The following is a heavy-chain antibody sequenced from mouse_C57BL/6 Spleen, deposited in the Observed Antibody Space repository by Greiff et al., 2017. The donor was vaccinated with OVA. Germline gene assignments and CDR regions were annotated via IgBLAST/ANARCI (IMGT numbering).Heavy chain of an antibody. CDR3: ASYYGSRVFDY. J-gene: IGHJ2*01. D-gene: IGHD1-1*01. CDR1: GYTFTSYW. CDR2: IYPSDSYT. V-gene: IGHV1-50*01. Sequence: QVQLQQPGAELVKPGASVKLSCKASGYTFTSYWMQWVKQRPGQGLEWIGEIYPSDSYTNYNQKFKGKATLTVDTSSSTAYMQLSSLTSEDSAVYYCASYYGSRVFDYWGQGTTLTVSS.